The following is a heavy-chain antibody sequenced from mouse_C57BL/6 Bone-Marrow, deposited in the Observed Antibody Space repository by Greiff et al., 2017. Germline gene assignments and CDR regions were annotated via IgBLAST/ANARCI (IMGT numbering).Heavy chain of an antibody. J-gene: IGHJ2*01. CDR2: IDPSDSYT. CDR1: GYTFTSYW. CDR3: ARGITTVVDPLFDY. D-gene: IGHD1-1*01. V-gene: IGHV1-50*01. Sequence: QVQLQQPGAELVKPGASVKLSCKASGYTFTSYWMQWVKQRPGQGLEWIGEIDPSDSYTNYNQKFKGKATLTVEPSSSTAYMQLSSLTSEDSAVYYCARGITTVVDPLFDYWGQGTTLTVSS.